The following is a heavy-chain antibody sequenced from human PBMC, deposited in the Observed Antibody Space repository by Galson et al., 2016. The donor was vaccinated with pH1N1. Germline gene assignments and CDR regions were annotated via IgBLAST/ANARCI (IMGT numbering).Heavy chain of an antibody. CDR3: ASPAIVRGVVYYHYGMDV. D-gene: IGHD3-10*01. V-gene: IGHV1-69*01. Sequence: PGQGLEWMGGIIPIFGTTNYAQKIQGRVTITADQITSTSYMELSSLRSGDTAIYYCASPAIVRGVVYYHYGMDVWGQGTTVTVSS. J-gene: IGHJ6*02. CDR2: IIPIFGTT.